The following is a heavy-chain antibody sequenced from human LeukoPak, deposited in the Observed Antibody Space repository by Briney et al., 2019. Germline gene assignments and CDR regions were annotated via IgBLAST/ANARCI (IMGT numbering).Heavy chain of an antibody. CDR2: IIPIFGTA. CDR3: ARGTYYDILTGYHKLDY. J-gene: IGHJ4*02. V-gene: IGHV1-69*13. D-gene: IGHD3-9*01. CDR1: GGTFSSYA. Sequence: AASVKVSYKASGGTFSSYAISWVRQAPGQGLEWMGGIIPIFGTANYAQKFQGRVTITADESTSTAYMELSSLRSEDTAVYYCARGTYYDILTGYHKLDYWGQGTLVTVSS.